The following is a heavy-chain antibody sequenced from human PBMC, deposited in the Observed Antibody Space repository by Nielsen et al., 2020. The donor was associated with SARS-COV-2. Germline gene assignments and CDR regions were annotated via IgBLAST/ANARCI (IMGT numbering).Heavy chain of an antibody. V-gene: IGHV3-20*01. CDR2: IHWNGGST. CDR3: ARDRDIVPMLYPPKGRAGMDV. Sequence: GGSLRLSCAASGFTFDDYGMSWVRQAPGKGLERVSGIHWNGGSTGYADSVKGRFTISRDNAKNSLYLQMNSLRTAVTALYHCARDRDIVPMLYPPKGRAGMDVWGQVTTLTVSS. CDR1: GFTFDDYG. J-gene: IGHJ6*02. D-gene: IGHD2-8*01.